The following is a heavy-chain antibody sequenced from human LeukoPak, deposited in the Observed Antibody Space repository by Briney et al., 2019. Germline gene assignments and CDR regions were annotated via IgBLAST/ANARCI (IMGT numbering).Heavy chain of an antibody. CDR3: ARSPDPIFGVVNFRYGMDV. Sequence: SVDGSCKASGYTFTGYYMHWVRQAPGQWLEGMGGSNPNSGGTNCAQKFQGRVTMTRDTSISTAYMELSRLRSDDTVVYYCARSPDPIFGVVNFRYGMDVWGQGTTVTVSS. J-gene: IGHJ6*02. D-gene: IGHD3-3*01. CDR1: GYTFTGYY. V-gene: IGHV1-2*05. CDR2: SNPNSGGT.